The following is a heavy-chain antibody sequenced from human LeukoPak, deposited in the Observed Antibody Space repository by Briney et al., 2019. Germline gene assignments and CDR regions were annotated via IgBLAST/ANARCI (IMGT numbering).Heavy chain of an antibody. CDR3: ARDGRNGYEDDY. CDR1: GFIFSSYG. D-gene: IGHD5-12*01. V-gene: IGHV3-30*02. J-gene: IGHJ4*02. CDR2: VRYDGSNK. Sequence: PGGSLRLSCAASGFIFSSYGMHWVRQAPGKGLEWVAFVRYDGSNKYYADSVQDRFTISRDDAKNSLFLQMNSLRAEDTAVYYCARDGRNGYEDDYWGQGTLVTVSS.